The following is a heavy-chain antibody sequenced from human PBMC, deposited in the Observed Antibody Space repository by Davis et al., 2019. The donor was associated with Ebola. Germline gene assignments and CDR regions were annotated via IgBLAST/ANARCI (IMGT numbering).Heavy chain of an antibody. J-gene: IGHJ5*02. CDR1: GGSIGTYA. CDR3: ARSGGVDSSGYYYRHYWFDP. V-gene: IGHV4-59*13. CDR2: IYYSGST. D-gene: IGHD3-22*01. Sequence: MPGGSLRLSCTVSGGSIGTYAWSWIRQPPGKGLEWIGYIYYSGSTNYNPSLKSRVTISVDTSKNQFSLKLSSVTAADTAVYYCARSGGVDSSGYYYRHYWFDPWGQGTLVTVSS.